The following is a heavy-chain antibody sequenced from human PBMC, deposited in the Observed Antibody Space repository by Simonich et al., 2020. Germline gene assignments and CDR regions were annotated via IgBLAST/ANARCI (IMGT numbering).Heavy chain of an antibody. CDR1: GYTFTRYD. CDR2: MNPNSGNT. J-gene: IGHJ4*02. Sequence: QVQLVQSGAEVKKPGASVKVSCKASGYTFTRYDINWVRQATGQGLEWMRWMNPNSGNTGYAQKFQGRVTITRNTSISTAYMELSSLRSEDTAVYYCARTYSGSYYYFDYWGQGTLVTVSS. V-gene: IGHV1-8*03. CDR3: ARTYSGSYYYFDY. D-gene: IGHD1-26*01.